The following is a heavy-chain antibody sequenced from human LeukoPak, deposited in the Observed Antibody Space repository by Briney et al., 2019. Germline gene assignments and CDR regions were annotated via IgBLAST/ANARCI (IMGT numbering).Heavy chain of an antibody. CDR2: IKRITDDGAT. D-gene: IGHD4-17*01. CDR1: GFTFSNYG. V-gene: IGHV3-15*01. CDR3: TTDFGDYEAY. Sequence: GGSLRLSCAASGFTFSNYGMHWVRQAPGKGLEWVGRIKRITDDGATDYAAPVKGRFIISRDDSKNTVFLQMNSLKSEDTGVYYCTTDFGDYEAYWGQGTLVTVSS. J-gene: IGHJ4*02.